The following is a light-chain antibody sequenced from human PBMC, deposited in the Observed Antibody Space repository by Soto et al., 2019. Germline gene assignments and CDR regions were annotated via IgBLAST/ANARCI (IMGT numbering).Light chain of an antibody. CDR2: DAS. V-gene: IGKV3-11*01. J-gene: IGKJ4*01. Sequence: EIVLTQSPATLSLSPGDSATLSCRASQSISYFLAWYQQKPGQAPRLLIYDASHRVTGVPGRFSGSGSGTDFTLTISSLEPDDFAVYHCQQRTTGTFGGGTKVEI. CDR1: QSISYF. CDR3: QQRTTGT.